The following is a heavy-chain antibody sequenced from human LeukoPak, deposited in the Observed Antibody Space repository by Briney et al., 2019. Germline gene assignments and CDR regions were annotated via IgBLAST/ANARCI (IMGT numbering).Heavy chain of an antibody. CDR3: AKDVRVGGGGMDV. J-gene: IGHJ6*02. CDR2: INSDGSST. CDR1: GFTFSSYW. V-gene: IGHV3-74*01. Sequence: PGGSLRLSCAASGFTFSSYWMHWVRQAPGKGLVWVSRINSDGSSTSYADSVKGRFTISRDNAKNTLYLQMNSLRGEDTAVYYCAKDVRVGGGGMDVWGQGTPVTVSS. D-gene: IGHD1-26*01.